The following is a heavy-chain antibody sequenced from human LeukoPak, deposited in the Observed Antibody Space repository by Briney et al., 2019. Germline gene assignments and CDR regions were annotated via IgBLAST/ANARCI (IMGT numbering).Heavy chain of an antibody. CDR2: IIPIFGTA. CDR1: GGTFSSYA. CDR3: ARDERRSSSWSGYYYYYMDV. V-gene: IGHV1-69*06. J-gene: IGHJ6*03. Sequence: SVKVSCKASGGTFSSYAISWVRQAPGQGLEWMGGIIPIFGTANYAQKFQGRVTITADKSTSTAYMELSSLRSEDTAVYYCARDERRSSSWSGYYYYYMDVWGKGTTVTVSS. D-gene: IGHD6-13*01.